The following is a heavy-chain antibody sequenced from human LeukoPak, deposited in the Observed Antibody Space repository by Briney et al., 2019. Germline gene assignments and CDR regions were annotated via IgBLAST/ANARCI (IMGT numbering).Heavy chain of an antibody. CDR1: GGTFSSYA. CDR2: SIPIFGTA. J-gene: IGHJ4*02. V-gene: IGHV1-69*13. Sequence: ASVKVSCKASGGTFSSYAISWVRQGPGQGLEWMGGSIPIFGTANYAQKFQGRVTITADESTSTAYMELSSLRSEDTAVYYCAREEYYYGSGSPAQFDYWGQGTLVTVSS. D-gene: IGHD3-10*01. CDR3: AREEYYYGSGSPAQFDY.